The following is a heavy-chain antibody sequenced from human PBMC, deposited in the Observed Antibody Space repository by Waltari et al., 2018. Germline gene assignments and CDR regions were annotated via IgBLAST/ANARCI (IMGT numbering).Heavy chain of an antibody. D-gene: IGHD3-10*01. CDR2: VDPEDGET. Sequence: EVQLLQSGTELKKPGSTVKISCQVSGYRFTDYYIHWVQQAPGKGPQWMGLVDPEDGETIDAERVQGRVTITADTSTETAFMELSSLTSDGTAVYYCVTALGDRSSASRPFDVWGLGTLITVSS. CDR3: VTALGDRSSASRPFDV. CDR1: GYRFTDYY. J-gene: IGHJ3*01. V-gene: IGHV1-69-2*01.